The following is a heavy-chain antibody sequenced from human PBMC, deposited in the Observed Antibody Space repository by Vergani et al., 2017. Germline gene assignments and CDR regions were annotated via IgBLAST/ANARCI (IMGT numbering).Heavy chain of an antibody. J-gene: IGHJ1*01. V-gene: IGHV4-59*12. Sequence: QVQLEESGPGLVKPSETLSLTCTVSGGSFNTYYWSWIRQSPGKGLEWIGYIYSTGSTNYNPSLKSRVTISVDKSKNQFSLKLSSVTAADTAVYYCASLVVVTAPYFQHWGQGTLVTVSS. D-gene: IGHD2-21*02. CDR1: GGSFNTYY. CDR3: ASLVVVTAPYFQH. CDR2: IYSTGST.